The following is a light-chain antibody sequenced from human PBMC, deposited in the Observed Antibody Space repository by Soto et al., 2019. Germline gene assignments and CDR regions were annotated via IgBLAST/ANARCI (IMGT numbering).Light chain of an antibody. V-gene: IGLV2-23*02. CDR2: EVN. Sequence: QSALTQPASVSGSPGQSITFSCTGSSDDIGNFNLVSWYQQYPGKAPKLILYEVNKRPLGVSDRFSGSKSGNTASLTISRLQAEDEADYHCCSYAGSRWVFGGGTKLTVL. CDR1: SDDIGNFNL. CDR3: CSYAGSRWV. J-gene: IGLJ3*02.